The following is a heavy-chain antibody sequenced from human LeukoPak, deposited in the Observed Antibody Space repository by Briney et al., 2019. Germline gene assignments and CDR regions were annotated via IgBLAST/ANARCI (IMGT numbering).Heavy chain of an antibody. V-gene: IGHV4-59*08. J-gene: IGHJ6*02. CDR1: GGSISSYY. CDR3: ARHLRSNYSGLLYYYYGMDV. CDR2: IYYSGST. D-gene: IGHD4-11*01. Sequence: KPSETLSLTCTVSGGSISSYYWSWIRQPPGKGLEWIGYIYYSGSTNYSPSLKSRVTISVDTSKNQFSLKLSSVTAADTAVYYCARHLRSNYSGLLYYYYGMDVWGQGTTVTVSS.